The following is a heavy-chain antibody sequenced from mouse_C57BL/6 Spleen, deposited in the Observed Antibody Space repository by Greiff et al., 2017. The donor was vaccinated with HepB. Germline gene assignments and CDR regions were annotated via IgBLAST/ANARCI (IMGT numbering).Heavy chain of an antibody. D-gene: IGHD1-1*01. V-gene: IGHV1-53*01. Sequence: QVQLQQPGTELVKPGASVKLSCKASGYTFTSYWMHWVKQRPGQGLEWIGNINPSNGGTNYHENFKSKATLTVDKSSSTAYLQLSSLTSEDSAVYYCARSDRPGYGSSYSYWGQGTTLTVSS. CDR1: GYTFTSYW. J-gene: IGHJ2*01. CDR3: ARSDRPGYGSSYSY. CDR2: INPSNGGT.